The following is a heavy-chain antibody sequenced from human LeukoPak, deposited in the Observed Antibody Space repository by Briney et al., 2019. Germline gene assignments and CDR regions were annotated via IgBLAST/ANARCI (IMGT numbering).Heavy chain of an antibody. V-gene: IGHV3-23*01. CDR3: AKEYALLWFGKLLEALDY. CDR2: ISGSGDST. CDR1: GFTFSSYA. Sequence: GGSLRLSCAASGFTFSSYAMSWVRQAPGKGLEWVSGISGSGDSTYYADSVKGRFTISRDSSKNTLYLQMNSLRAEDTAVYYCAKEYALLWFGKLLEALDYWGQGTLVTVSS. J-gene: IGHJ4*02. D-gene: IGHD3-10*01.